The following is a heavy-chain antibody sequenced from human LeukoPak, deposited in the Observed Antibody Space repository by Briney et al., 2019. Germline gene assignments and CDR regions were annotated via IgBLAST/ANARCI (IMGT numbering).Heavy chain of an antibody. CDR3: ARDMGIYNMDV. D-gene: IGHD3-10*01. CDR2: ISYDGRKQ. V-gene: IGHV3-30*10. Sequence: GGSLRLSCAASGFTFGTYAMHWVRQAPGKGLEWVAVISYDGRKQTYTDSVKGRFIISRDNSKNTLYLQMNSLRAEDTAIYYCARDMGIYNMDVWGQGTRSSSP. CDR1: GFTFGTYA. J-gene: IGHJ6*02.